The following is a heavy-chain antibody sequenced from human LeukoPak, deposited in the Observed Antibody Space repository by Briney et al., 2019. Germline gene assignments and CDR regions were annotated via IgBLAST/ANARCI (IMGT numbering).Heavy chain of an antibody. V-gene: IGHV1-8*02. CDR2: MNPNSGNT. Sequence: ASVKVSCKASGYTFTSYGISWVRQATGQGLEWMGWMNPNSGNTGYAQKFQGRVTMTRNTSISTAYMELSSLRSEDTAVYYCARDLVMAYGDYLRSDYWGQGTLVTVSS. J-gene: IGHJ4*02. CDR3: ARDLVMAYGDYLRSDY. CDR1: GYTFTSYG. D-gene: IGHD4-17*01.